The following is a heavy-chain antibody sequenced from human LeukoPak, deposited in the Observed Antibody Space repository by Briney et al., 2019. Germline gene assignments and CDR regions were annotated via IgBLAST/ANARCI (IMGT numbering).Heavy chain of an antibody. V-gene: IGHV3-23*01. CDR2: ISGSGGNT. Sequence: PGGSLRLSCAASGFTFSNYAMNWVRQAPGKGLEWVSAISGSGGNTYYTDSVKGRFTISRDNSKNTLYLQMNSLRAEDTAVYYCAKGGDSSGYYYYYYYMDVWGKGTTVTISS. D-gene: IGHD3-22*01. CDR3: AKGGDSSGYYYYYYYMDV. J-gene: IGHJ6*03. CDR1: GFTFSNYA.